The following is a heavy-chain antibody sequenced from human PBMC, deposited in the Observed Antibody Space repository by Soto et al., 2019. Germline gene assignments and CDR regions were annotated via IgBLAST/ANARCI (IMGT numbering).Heavy chain of an antibody. V-gene: IGHV4-59*01. CDR3: ARGGLYYDILTGYSWRYYFDY. CDR2: IYYSGST. D-gene: IGHD3-9*01. Sequence: SETLSLTCTVSGGSISSYYWSWIRQPPGKGLEWIGYIYYSGSTNYNPSLKSRVTISVDTSKNQFSLKLSSVTAADTAVYYCARGGLYYDILTGYSWRYYFDYWGQGTLVTVSS. CDR1: GGSISSYY. J-gene: IGHJ4*02.